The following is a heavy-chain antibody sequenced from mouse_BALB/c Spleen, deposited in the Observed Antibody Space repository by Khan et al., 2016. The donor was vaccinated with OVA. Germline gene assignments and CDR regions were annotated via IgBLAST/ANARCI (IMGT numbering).Heavy chain of an antibody. CDR3: SRGGLGRAMDY. CDR1: GYTFSSYW. D-gene: IGHD4-1*01. Sequence: QVQLQQSGAEVMKPGASVKISCKTTGYTFSSYWIEWVKQTPGHGLEWIGEILPGSVSIKYNEKFKGKATFTADTSSHPAYITFSSLTSEDSAVYYCSRGGLGRAMDYWGQGTAVAVAA. J-gene: IGHJ4*01. V-gene: IGHV1-9*01. CDR2: ILPGSVSI.